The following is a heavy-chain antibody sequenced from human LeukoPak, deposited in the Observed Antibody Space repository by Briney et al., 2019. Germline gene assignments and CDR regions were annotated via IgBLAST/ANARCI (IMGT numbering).Heavy chain of an antibody. J-gene: IGHJ4*02. CDR3: ARDIYDSSGCHPSSVDY. CDR1: GFTFSSYS. Sequence: GGSLRLSCAASGFTFSSYSMNWVRQAPGKGLEWVSYISSSSSTIYYADSVKGRFTISRDNAKNSLYLQMNSLRAEDTAVYYCARDIYDSSGCHPSSVDYWGQGTLVTVSS. V-gene: IGHV3-48*01. CDR2: ISSSSSTI. D-gene: IGHD3-22*01.